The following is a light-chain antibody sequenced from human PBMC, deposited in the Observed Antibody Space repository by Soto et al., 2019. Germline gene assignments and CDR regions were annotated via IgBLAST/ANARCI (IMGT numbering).Light chain of an antibody. J-gene: IGLJ1*01. V-gene: IGLV2-8*01. CDR3: GSYGRGNTVV. Sequence: QSALTQSPSASGSPGQSVTISCIGTSSDVGGYNYVSWYQHHPGKAPKRIIYEVTKRPSGVPDRFSGSRSGTTASLTVSGLQADGGADYYFGSYGRGNTVVFATGTKLTVL. CDR2: EVT. CDR1: SSDVGGYNY.